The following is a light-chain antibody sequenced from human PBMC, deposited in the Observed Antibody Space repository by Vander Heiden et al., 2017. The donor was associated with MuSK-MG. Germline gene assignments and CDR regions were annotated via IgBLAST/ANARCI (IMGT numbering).Light chain of an antibody. CDR3: QQYYTHCT. CDR1: QSIGGW. CDR2: KAS. J-gene: IGKJ4*01. Sequence: DIQMTPSPSTLPASVGDRVTITCRASQSIGGWLAWYQQKPGNAPNLLIYKASSLKSGVPSRFSGSGSGTEFTLTISNLQPDDFATYYCQQYYTHCTFGGGTKVEI. V-gene: IGKV1-5*03.